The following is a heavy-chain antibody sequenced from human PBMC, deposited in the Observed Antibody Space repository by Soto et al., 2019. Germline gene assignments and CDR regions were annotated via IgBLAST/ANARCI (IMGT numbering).Heavy chain of an antibody. V-gene: IGHV1-2*02. J-gene: IGHJ6*02. D-gene: IGHD2-2*01. Sequence: ASVKVSCKASGYTFIDYFIHWLRQAPGQGLEWMGWINPNSGETKFAQTFQGRVTMTRDTSTSTAYLELNRLRSDDTAMYYCARDRGGIIVLPAAGDNYYSGMDVWGQGATVTVSS. CDR3: ARDRGGIIVLPAAGDNYYSGMDV. CDR2: INPNSGET. CDR1: GYTFIDYF.